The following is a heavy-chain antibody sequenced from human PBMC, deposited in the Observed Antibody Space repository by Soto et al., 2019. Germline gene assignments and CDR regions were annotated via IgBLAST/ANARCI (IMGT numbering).Heavy chain of an antibody. CDR2: IIPLFGTP. CDR3: ARDREDYGSGNYDNRIDF. CDR1: GGIFSTYA. J-gene: IGHJ4*02. V-gene: IGHV1-69*01. Sequence: QVQLVQSGAEVKKPGSSVKVSCKASGGIFSTYAISCLRQAPGQGLEWMGGIIPLFGTPNYAQRFQGRVTITANESTSTAYMELSRLRSEDTAVYYCARDREDYGSGNYDNRIDFWGQGTLVTVSS. D-gene: IGHD3-10*01.